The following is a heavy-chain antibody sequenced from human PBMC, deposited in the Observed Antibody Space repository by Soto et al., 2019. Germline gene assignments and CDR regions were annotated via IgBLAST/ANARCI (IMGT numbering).Heavy chain of an antibody. Sequence: ALVKVTCKASGYAFIADNIHWIRQAPGQGLEWMGYVNPDTGGTHFAQEFQGRATMTRDTSISAVYMELRGLTSDDTAIYYCARGIMVYGLIIIHFDLWGPGSQVT. CDR2: VNPDTGGT. CDR3: ARGIMVYGLIIIHFDL. J-gene: IGHJ4*02. V-gene: IGHV1-2*02. D-gene: IGHD3-3*01. CDR1: GYAFIADN.